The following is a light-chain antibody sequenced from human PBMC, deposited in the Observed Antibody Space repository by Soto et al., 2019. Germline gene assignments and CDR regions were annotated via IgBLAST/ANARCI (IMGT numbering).Light chain of an antibody. CDR2: DAS. CDR1: QSISHW. J-gene: IGKJ1*01. V-gene: IGKV1-5*01. Sequence: ACIGGIVIITCRASQSISHWLAWYQQKPGKAPKLLISDASILESGVPSRFSGSTSGTEFTLSISSLQPDDFATYHCQPYHTYRTCGQGTKVDIK. CDR3: QPYHTYRT.